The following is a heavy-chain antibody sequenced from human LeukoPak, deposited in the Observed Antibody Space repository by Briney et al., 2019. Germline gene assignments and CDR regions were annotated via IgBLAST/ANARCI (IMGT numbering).Heavy chain of an antibody. CDR3: ARDRRNYSLGY. Sequence: KPSETLSLTCTVSGGSISSYYWSWIRQPPGKGLEWIGYIYYSGSTYYNPSLKSRVTISVDTSMNQFSLKLSSVTAADTAVYYCARDRRNYSLGYSGQGTLVTVSP. J-gene: IGHJ4*02. V-gene: IGHV4-59*01. CDR1: GGSISSYY. CDR2: IYYSGST. D-gene: IGHD2-21*01.